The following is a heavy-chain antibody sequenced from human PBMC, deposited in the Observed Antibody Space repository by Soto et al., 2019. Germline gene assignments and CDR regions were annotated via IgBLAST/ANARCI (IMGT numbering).Heavy chain of an antibody. CDR3: AHAMLYCTGGSCSTWFDS. J-gene: IGHJ5*01. CDR2: IYWDDDK. V-gene: IGHV2-5*02. D-gene: IGHD2-15*01. CDR1: GFSLSTHGVD. Sequence: QITLKESGPTLVKPTQTLTLTCTFSGFSLSTHGVDVGWVRQPAGKALEWLALIYWDDDKRYSASLNSRLTITKDTSKNQVVLTMTNMDPVDTATYYCAHAMLYCTGGSCSTWFDSWGPGTLVTVSS.